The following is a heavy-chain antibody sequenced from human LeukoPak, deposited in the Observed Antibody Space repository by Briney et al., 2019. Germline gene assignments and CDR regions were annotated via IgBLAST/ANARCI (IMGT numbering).Heavy chain of an antibody. CDR3: ATDEGQIDY. CDR1: GFTFSNAC. J-gene: IGHJ4*02. V-gene: IGHV3-15*01. CDR2: IKSKTDGGTT. Sequence: GGTLRLSCAVSGFTFSNACTSWVREAPGRGLGWVVGIKSKTDGGTTNYAARVKGRFTISRDDSKNTLYLQMNSLKTEDTAVYYCATDEGQIDYWGQGTLVTVSS.